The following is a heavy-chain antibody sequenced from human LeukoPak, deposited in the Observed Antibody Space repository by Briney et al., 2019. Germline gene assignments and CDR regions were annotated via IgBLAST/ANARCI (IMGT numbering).Heavy chain of an antibody. CDR3: ARHRYTSGWYAGFDY. CDR1: GGSMINYF. V-gene: IGHV4-59*08. D-gene: IGHD6-19*01. CDR2: IYYSGST. Sequence: KPSETLSLTCTVSGGSMINYFWFWIRQPPGKGLEWIGFIYYSGSTSYNPSLMSRVTISVDTSKDQFSLSLASVTAADTAVYYCARHRYTSGWYAGFDYWGQGTLVTVSS. J-gene: IGHJ4*02.